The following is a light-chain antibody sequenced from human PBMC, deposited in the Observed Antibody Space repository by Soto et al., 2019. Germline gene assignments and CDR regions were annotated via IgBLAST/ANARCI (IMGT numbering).Light chain of an antibody. Sequence: DVQMTQSPSSLSASVGYRVTVTCRASQGISWLAWYQQKPGKAPKLLIYDASSLESGVPSRFSGSGSGTEFSLTISSLQPDDFASYYCQQYKSYPWTFGQGTEVDIK. CDR1: QGISW. CDR2: DAS. CDR3: QQYKSYPWT. V-gene: IGKV1-5*01. J-gene: IGKJ1*01.